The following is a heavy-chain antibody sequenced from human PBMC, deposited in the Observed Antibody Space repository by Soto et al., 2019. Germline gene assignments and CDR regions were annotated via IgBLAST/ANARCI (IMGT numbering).Heavy chain of an antibody. CDR1: GVTFSSSG. CDR3: AKDSGSSYYYYYGMDV. Sequence: GGSLRLSCAAAGVTFSSSGMHWVRRAPGKGLEWVAVISYDGGNKYYADSVKGRFTISRDNSKNTLYLQMNSLRAEDTAVYYCAKDSGSSYYYYYGMDVWGQGTTVTVSS. V-gene: IGHV3-30*18. CDR2: ISYDGGNK. J-gene: IGHJ6*02.